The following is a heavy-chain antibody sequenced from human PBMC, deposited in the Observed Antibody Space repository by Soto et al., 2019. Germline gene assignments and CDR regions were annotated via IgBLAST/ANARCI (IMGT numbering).Heavy chain of an antibody. D-gene: IGHD4-17*01. CDR3: ARDPYSSTTVTIMDY. CDR1: GGSISSGGYY. V-gene: IGHV4-31*03. CDR2: IYYSGST. Sequence: SETLSLTCTVSGGSISSGGYYWSWIRQHPGRGLEWIGHIYYSGSTYYNPSLKSRVTISVDTSKNQFSLKLSSVTAADTAVYYCARDPYSSTTVTIMDYWGQGTLVTVSS. J-gene: IGHJ4*02.